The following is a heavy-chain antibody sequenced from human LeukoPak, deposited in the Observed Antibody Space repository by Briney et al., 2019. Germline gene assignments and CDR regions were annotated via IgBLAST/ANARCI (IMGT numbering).Heavy chain of an antibody. Sequence: GGSLRLSCAASGFTFSSYAMSWVRQAPGKGLEWVSAISGSGGSTYYADSVKGRFTISRDNSKNTPYLQVNSLRAEDTAVYYCAKGNGYSYGRYYFDYWGQGTLVTVSS. CDR2: ISGSGGST. CDR1: GFTFSSYA. D-gene: IGHD5-18*01. J-gene: IGHJ4*02. CDR3: AKGNGYSYGRYYFDY. V-gene: IGHV3-23*01.